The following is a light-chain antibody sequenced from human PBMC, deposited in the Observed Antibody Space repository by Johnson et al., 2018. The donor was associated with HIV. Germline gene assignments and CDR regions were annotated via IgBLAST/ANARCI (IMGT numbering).Light chain of an antibody. Sequence: QAVLTQPPSVSAAPGQKVTISCSGSSSNIGNSYVSWYQQLPGTAPKLLIYENNKRPSGIPDRFSGSKSRTSATLGITGPQTGDEADYYCGTWDSSLSAMGLGTGTKVTVL. CDR1: SSNIGNSY. CDR2: ENN. J-gene: IGLJ1*01. CDR3: GTWDSSLSAMG. V-gene: IGLV1-51*02.